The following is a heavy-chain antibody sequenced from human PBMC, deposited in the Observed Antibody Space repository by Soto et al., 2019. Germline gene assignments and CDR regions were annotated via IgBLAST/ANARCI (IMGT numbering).Heavy chain of an antibody. J-gene: IGHJ5*02. Sequence: QLQLQESGPGLVKPSETLSLTCTVSGGSISSSSYYWGWIRQPPGKGLEWIGSIYYSGSTYYNPSLKIRVTISVVTSKNQFSLKLSSVTAADTAVYYCGVVVAATHRWFDPWGQGTLVTVSS. D-gene: IGHD2-15*01. CDR2: IYYSGST. V-gene: IGHV4-39*01. CDR3: GVVVAATHRWFDP. CDR1: GGSISSSSYY.